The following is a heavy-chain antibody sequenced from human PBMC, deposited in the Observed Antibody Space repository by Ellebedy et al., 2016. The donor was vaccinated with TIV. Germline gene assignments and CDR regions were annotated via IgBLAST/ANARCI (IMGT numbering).Heavy chain of an antibody. J-gene: IGHJ6*02. Sequence: GESLKISXAASGFTFSSYSMNWVRQAPGKGLEWVSYISSSSSTIYYADSVKGRFTISRDNAKNSLYLQMNSLRDEDTTVYYCARVPAARFYYYYGMDVWGQGTTVTVSS. CDR3: ARVPAARFYYYYGMDV. CDR1: GFTFSSYS. V-gene: IGHV3-48*02. D-gene: IGHD2-2*01. CDR2: ISSSSSTI.